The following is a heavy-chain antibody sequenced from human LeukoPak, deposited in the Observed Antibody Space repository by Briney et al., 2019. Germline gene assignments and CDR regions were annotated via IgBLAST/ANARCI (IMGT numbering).Heavy chain of an antibody. CDR3: TRGSLSGSSRDY. CDR2: MNPNTGDT. J-gene: IGHJ4*02. D-gene: IGHD1-26*01. CDR1: GYTFTGYD. Sequence: ATVKISCKASGYTFTGYDINWVRQATGQGLEWMGWMNPNTGDTGYAQKFQGRVTMTRNSSIDTAYMELSGLRSEDTAVYYCTRGSLSGSSRDYWGQGTLLTVSS. V-gene: IGHV1-8*01.